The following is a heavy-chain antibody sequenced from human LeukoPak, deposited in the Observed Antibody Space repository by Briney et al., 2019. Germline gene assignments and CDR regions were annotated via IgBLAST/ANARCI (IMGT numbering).Heavy chain of an antibody. Sequence: ASVKVSCKVVAYDFTGYYIHWVRQAPGQGPEWMGRLNPNTGHAVYAFKFQGRVTITRDTSSNTAYMEVTGLTSDDTALYYCAKDRDGADRIVLWGQGTLVTVSS. CDR2: LNPNTGHA. V-gene: IGHV1-2*06. CDR3: AKDRDGADRIVL. D-gene: IGHD5-24*01. CDR1: AYDFTGYY. J-gene: IGHJ4*02.